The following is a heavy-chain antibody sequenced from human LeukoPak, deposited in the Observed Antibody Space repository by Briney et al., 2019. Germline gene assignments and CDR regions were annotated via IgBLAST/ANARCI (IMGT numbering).Heavy chain of an antibody. CDR3: AREDTAMDPEGFDY. D-gene: IGHD5-18*01. J-gene: IGHJ4*02. V-gene: IGHV1-69*13. Sequence: ASVKVSCKASGYTVTSYYMHWVRQAPGQGLEWMGGIIPIFGTANYAQKFQGRVTITADESTSTAYMELSSLRSEDTAVYYCAREDTAMDPEGFDYWGQGTLVTVSS. CDR2: IIPIFGTA. CDR1: GYTVTSYY.